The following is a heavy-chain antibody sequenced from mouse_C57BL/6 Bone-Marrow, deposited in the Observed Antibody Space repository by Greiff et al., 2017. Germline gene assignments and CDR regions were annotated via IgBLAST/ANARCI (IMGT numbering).Heavy chain of an antibody. J-gene: IGHJ4*01. CDR2: IRSKSNNYAT. D-gene: IGHD1-1*01. Sequence: EVKLMESGGGLVQPKGSLKLSCAASGFSFNTYAMNWVRQAPGKGLEWVARIRSKSNNYATYYADSVKDRFTISRDDSESMLYLQMNNLKTEDTAMYYCVRGYYGSSWLAMDYWGQGTSVTVSS. V-gene: IGHV10-1*01. CDR1: GFSFNTYA. CDR3: VRGYYGSSWLAMDY.